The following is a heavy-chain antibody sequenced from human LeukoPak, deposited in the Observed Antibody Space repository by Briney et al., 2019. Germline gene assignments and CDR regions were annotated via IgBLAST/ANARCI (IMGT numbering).Heavy chain of an antibody. CDR1: GFTFSSYG. CDR3: ARNRIAAAGTPDY. J-gene: IGHJ4*02. V-gene: IGHV3-23*01. Sequence: GVLRLSCAASGFTFSSYGMSWVRQAPGKGLEWVSTISGSGGSTYYADSVKGRFTISRDNSKNTLYLQMNSLRAEDTAVYYCARNRIAAAGTPDYWGQGTLVTVSS. CDR2: ISGSGGST. D-gene: IGHD6-13*01.